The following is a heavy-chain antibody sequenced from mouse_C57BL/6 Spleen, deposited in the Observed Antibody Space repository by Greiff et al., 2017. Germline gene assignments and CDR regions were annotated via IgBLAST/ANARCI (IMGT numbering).Heavy chain of an antibody. D-gene: IGHD2-12*01. J-gene: IGHJ4*01. CDR1: GFTFSDYG. CDR3: ARHEDYTAMDY. Sequence: EVMLVESGGGLVQPGGSLKLSCAASGFTFSDYGMAWVRQAPRTGPEWVAFISNLAYSIYYADTVTGRFTISRENAKNTLYLAMSSLRSEDTAMYYCARHEDYTAMDYWGQGTSGTVSS. V-gene: IGHV5-15*04. CDR2: ISNLAYSI.